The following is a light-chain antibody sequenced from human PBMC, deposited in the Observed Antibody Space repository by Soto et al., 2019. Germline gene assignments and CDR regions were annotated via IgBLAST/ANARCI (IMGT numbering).Light chain of an antibody. Sequence: NFMLTQPHSVSDSPGKTVTISCTRISGSIASSFVQWHQQRPGRAPTTVIYDNYERPSGVPDRFSGSVDSSSNSASLSISGLKTEDEADYYYQSYDKTNVIFGGGTKVTVL. V-gene: IGLV6-57*04. CDR2: DNY. CDR3: QSYDKTNVI. CDR1: SGSIASSF. J-gene: IGLJ2*01.